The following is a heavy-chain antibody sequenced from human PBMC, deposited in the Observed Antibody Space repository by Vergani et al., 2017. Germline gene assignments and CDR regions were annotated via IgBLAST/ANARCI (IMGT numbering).Heavy chain of an antibody. CDR1: GFTFSSYG. Sequence: LESGGGVVQPGGSLRLSCAASGFTFSSYGMHWFRQAPGKGLEWVAFIRYDGSNKYYADSVKGRFTISRDNSKNTLYLQMNSLRAEDTAVYYCAKDETTYYYDSSGSPDYWGQGTLVTVSS. CDR2: IRYDGSNK. V-gene: IGHV3-30*02. D-gene: IGHD3-22*01. CDR3: AKDETTYYYDSSGSPDY. J-gene: IGHJ4*02.